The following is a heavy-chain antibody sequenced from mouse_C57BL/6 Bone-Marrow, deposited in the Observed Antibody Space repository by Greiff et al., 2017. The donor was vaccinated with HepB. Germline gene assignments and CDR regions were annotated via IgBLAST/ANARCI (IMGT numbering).Heavy chain of an antibody. CDR2: ISTYYGDA. CDR3: ARGGTTVVAPYAMDY. J-gene: IGHJ4*01. V-gene: IGHV1-67*01. Sequence: QVQLKQSGPELVRPGVSVKISCKGSGYTFTDYAMHWVKQSHAKSLEWIGVISTYYGDASYNQKFKDKVTMTVDKSSSTAYMELARLTSEDSAVYYCARGGTTVVAPYAMDYWGQGTSVTVSS. CDR1: GYTFTDYA. D-gene: IGHD1-1*01.